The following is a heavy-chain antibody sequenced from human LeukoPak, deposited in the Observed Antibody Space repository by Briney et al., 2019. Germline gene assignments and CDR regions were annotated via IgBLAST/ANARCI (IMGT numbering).Heavy chain of an antibody. CDR1: GFTFSSYG. CDR2: ISGSGGST. D-gene: IGHD3-22*01. V-gene: IGHV3-23*01. CDR3: AKDGGGTTTIVVGDVDY. J-gene: IGHJ4*02. Sequence: GGSLRLSCAASGFTFSSYGMSWVRQAPGKGLEWVSAISGSGGSTYYADSVKGRFTISRDNSKNTLYLQMNSLRAEDTAVYYCAKDGGGTTTIVVGDVDYWGQGTLVTVSS.